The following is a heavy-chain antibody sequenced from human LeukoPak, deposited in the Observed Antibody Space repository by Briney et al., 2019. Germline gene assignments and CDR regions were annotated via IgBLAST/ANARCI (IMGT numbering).Heavy chain of an antibody. V-gene: IGHV4-39*01. CDR2: VYYSGST. D-gene: IGHD6-13*01. J-gene: IGHJ4*02. Sequence: PSETLSLTCTVSGGSISSSSYYWGWIRQPPGKGLEWIASVYYSGSTYYNPSLKSRVTMSVDTSKKQLSLKLSSVTAADTAVYYCARERIDCSSSWYPFDYWGQGTLVTVSS. CDR3: ARERIDCSSSWYPFDY. CDR1: GGSISSSSYY.